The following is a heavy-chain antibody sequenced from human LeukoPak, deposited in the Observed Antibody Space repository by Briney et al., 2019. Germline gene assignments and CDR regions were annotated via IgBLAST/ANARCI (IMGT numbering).Heavy chain of an antibody. CDR1: GGSFSGYY. CDR2: INHSGST. V-gene: IGHV4-34*01. Sequence: PSETLSLTCAVYGGSFSGYYWSWIRQPPGKGLEWIGEINHSGSTNYNPSLKSRFTISVDTSKNQFSLKLSSVTAADTAVYYCARARDGHKGHFDYWGQGTLVTVSS. J-gene: IGHJ4*02. CDR3: ARARDGHKGHFDY. D-gene: IGHD5-24*01.